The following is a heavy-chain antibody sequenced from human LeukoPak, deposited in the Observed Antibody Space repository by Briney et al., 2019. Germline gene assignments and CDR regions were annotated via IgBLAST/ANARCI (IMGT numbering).Heavy chain of an antibody. D-gene: IGHD1-26*01. Sequence: WVRQAPGKGLEWIGSIYYSGSTYYNPSLKSRVTISVDTSKNQFSLKLSSVTAADTAVYYCARPYSGSYQGSDAFDIWGQGTMVTVSS. CDR3: ARPYSGSYQGSDAFDI. J-gene: IGHJ3*02. V-gene: IGHV4-39*01. CDR2: IYYSGST.